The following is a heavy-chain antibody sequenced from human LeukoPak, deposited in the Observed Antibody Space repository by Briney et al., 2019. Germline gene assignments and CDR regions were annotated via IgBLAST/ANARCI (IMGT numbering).Heavy chain of an antibody. V-gene: IGHV4-39*07. Sequence: PSETLSLTCTVSGGSISSSSHYWGWIRQPPGKGLEWIVTTYHSGNTYYHPSLKSRVTISVETSKNQFSLKLTSVTAADTAVYYCARGKAAAEIYYMDVWGKGTTVTVSS. J-gene: IGHJ6*03. CDR2: TYHSGNT. CDR3: ARGKAAAEIYYMDV. CDR1: GGSISSSSHY. D-gene: IGHD6-13*01.